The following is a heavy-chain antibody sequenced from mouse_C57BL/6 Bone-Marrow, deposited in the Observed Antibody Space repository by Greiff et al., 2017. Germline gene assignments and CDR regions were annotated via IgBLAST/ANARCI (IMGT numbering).Heavy chain of an antibody. CDR3: ARYWFAY. CDR2: IYPGAGGT. J-gene: IGHJ3*01. CDR1: GYAFSSSW. Sequence: VQLQQSGPELVKPGASVKISCKASGYAFSSSWMNWVKQRPGQGLEWIGRIYPGAGGTNYNGKFKGKATLTADKSSSTAYMQLSSLTSEDSAVYFCARYWFAYWGQGTLVTVSA. V-gene: IGHV1-82*01.